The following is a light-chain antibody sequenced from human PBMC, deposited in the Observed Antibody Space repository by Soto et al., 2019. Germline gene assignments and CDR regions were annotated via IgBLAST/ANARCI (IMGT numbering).Light chain of an antibody. Sequence: QLVLTQPPSASATPGQRVTISCSGSSSNIGSGTVNWYQHLPGTAPKLLIYSNGQRPSGVPDRFSGSKSGTSASLAISGLQSEDEADYYCAAWDDSLNVVVFGGGTKLTVL. CDR3: AAWDDSLNVVV. CDR1: SSNIGSGT. V-gene: IGLV1-44*01. J-gene: IGLJ2*01. CDR2: SNG.